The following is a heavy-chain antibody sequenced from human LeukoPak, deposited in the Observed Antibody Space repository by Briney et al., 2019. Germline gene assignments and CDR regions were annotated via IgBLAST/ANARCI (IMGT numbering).Heavy chain of an antibody. CDR2: ISGSGGST. CDR3: AKDPDIWFGELSIWFDP. Sequence: GGSLRLSCAASGLTFSSYAMSWVRQAPGKGLEWVSAISGSGGSTYYADSVKGRFTISRDNSKNTLYLQMNSLRAEDTAVYYCAKDPDIWFGELSIWFDPWGQGTLVTVSS. J-gene: IGHJ5*02. D-gene: IGHD3-10*01. V-gene: IGHV3-23*01. CDR1: GLTFSSYA.